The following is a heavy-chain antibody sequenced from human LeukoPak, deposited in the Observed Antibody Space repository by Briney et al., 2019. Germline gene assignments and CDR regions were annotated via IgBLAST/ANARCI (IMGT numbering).Heavy chain of an antibody. CDR3: ARGLAAAGTSYFDY. CDR1: GGSISSYY. V-gene: IGHV4-59*01. Sequence: PPETLSLTCTVSGGSISSYYWSWIRQPPGKGLEWIGYIYYSGSTNYNPSLKSRVTISVDTSKNQFSLKLSSVTAADTAVYYCARGLAAAGTSYFDYWGQGTLVTVSS. D-gene: IGHD6-13*01. J-gene: IGHJ4*02. CDR2: IYYSGST.